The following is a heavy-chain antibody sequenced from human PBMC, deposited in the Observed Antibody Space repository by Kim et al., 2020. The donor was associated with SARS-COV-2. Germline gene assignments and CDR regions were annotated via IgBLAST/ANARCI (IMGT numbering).Heavy chain of an antibody. Sequence: VSVKSRITINPDTSKNQFSLQLNSVTPEDTAVYYCARDAWQQRGFRWFDPWGQGTLVTVSS. D-gene: IGHD6-13*01. V-gene: IGHV6-1*01. CDR3: ARDAWQQRGFRWFDP. J-gene: IGHJ5*02.